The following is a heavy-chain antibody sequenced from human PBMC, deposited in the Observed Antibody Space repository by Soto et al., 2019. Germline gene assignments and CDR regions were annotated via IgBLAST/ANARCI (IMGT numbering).Heavy chain of an antibody. V-gene: IGHV3-30-3*01. CDR3: ARTLGSNFWSGYFSS. J-gene: IGHJ5*02. D-gene: IGHD3-3*01. CDR2: ISYDGSTK. CDR1: GFTFSTYA. Sequence: QVQLVESGGGVVQPGRSLRLSCAASGFTFSTYAMHWVRQAPGKGLQWVAVISYDGSTKYYADSVEGRLTISRDNSENTLYLQMNGLRAEDTAVYYCARTLGSNFWSGYFSSWGQGTLVTVSS.